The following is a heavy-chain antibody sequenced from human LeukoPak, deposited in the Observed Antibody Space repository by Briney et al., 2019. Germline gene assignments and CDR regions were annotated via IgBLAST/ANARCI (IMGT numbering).Heavy chain of an antibody. CDR2: ISGDGGST. CDR1: GFTFDDYA. D-gene: IGHD6-19*01. J-gene: IGHJ4*02. CDR3: AKGADPLTWRMMTVAGTRFAY. V-gene: IGHV3-43*02. Sequence: GGSLRLSCAASGFTFDDYAMHWVRQAPGKDLGWVSLISGDGGSTYYAGSVKGRFTISRDNSKNSLYLQMNSLRTEDTALYYCAKGADPLTWRMMTVAGTRFAYWGQGTLVTVSS.